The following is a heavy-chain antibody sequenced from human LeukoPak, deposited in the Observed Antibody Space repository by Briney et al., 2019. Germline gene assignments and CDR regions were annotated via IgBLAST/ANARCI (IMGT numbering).Heavy chain of an antibody. CDR3: ATDSPLSSAYSGGMDV. Sequence: GASVKVSCKVSGYTFTELSMHWVRQAPGKGLEWMGGFDPEDGETIYAQKFQGRVTMTGDTSTDTAYMQLSSLRSEDTAVYYCATDSPLSSAYSGGMDVWGQGTTVTVSS. V-gene: IGHV1-24*01. D-gene: IGHD3-22*01. J-gene: IGHJ6*02. CDR1: GYTFTELS. CDR2: FDPEDGET.